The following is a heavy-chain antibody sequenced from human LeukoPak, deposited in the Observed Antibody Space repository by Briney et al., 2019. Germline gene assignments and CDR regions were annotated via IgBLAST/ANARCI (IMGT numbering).Heavy chain of an antibody. V-gene: IGHV3-33*06. CDR2: IWYDGSNK. Sequence: GGSLRLSCAASGFTFSSYAMHWVRQAPGKGLEWVAVIWYDGSNKYYADSVKGRFTISRDNSKNTLYLQMNSLRAEDTAVYYCAKESHCSGGSCSPHFDYWGQGTLVTVSS. CDR3: AKESHCSGGSCSPHFDY. J-gene: IGHJ4*02. CDR1: GFTFSSYA. D-gene: IGHD2-15*01.